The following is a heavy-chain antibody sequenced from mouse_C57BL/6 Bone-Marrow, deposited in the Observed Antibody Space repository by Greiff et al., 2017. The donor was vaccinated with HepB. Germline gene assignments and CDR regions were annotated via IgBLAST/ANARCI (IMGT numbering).Heavy chain of an antibody. Sequence: EVMLVESGGGLVQPGGSLKLSCAASGFTFSDYGMAWVRQAPRKGPEWVAFISNLAYSIYYADTVTGRFTISRENAKNTLYLEMSSLRSEGTAMYYCARPSHYYGSTWCAYWGQGTLVTVSA. CDR3: ARPSHYYGSTWCAY. J-gene: IGHJ3*01. D-gene: IGHD1-1*01. CDR2: ISNLAYSI. CDR1: GFTFSDYG. V-gene: IGHV5-15*01.